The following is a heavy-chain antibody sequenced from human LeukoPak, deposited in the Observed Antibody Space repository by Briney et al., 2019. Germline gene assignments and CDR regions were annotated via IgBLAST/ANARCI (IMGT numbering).Heavy chain of an antibody. CDR2: IYYSGST. J-gene: IGHJ3*02. V-gene: IGHV4-30-4*08. CDR3: ARHLRIQLWLGDAFDI. CDR1: GGSISSGDYY. Sequence: SQTLSLTCTVSGGSISSGDYYWSWIRQPPGKGLEWIGYIYYSGSTNYNPSLKSRVTISVDTSKNQFSLKLSSVTAADTAVYYCARHLRIQLWLGDAFDIWGQGTMVTVSS. D-gene: IGHD5-18*01.